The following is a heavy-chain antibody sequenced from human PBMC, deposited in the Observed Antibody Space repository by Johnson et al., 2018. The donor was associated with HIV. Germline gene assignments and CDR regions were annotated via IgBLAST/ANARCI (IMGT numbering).Heavy chain of an antibody. CDR1: GFTFSSYG. CDR2: IRYDGSYK. CDR3: AKDMKGVISSDAFDI. J-gene: IGHJ3*02. V-gene: IGHV3-30*02. Sequence: QVQLVESGGGVVQPGGSLRLSCAASGFTFSSYGMHWVRQAPGKGLEWVAFIRYDGSYKYYADSVKGRFTISRDNSKNTLYLQMNSLRAEDTALYYCAKDMKGVISSDAFDIWGQGTMVTVSS. D-gene: IGHD3-10*01.